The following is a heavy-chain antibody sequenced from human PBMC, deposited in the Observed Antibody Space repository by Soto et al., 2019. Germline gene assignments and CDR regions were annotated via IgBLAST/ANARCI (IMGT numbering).Heavy chain of an antibody. D-gene: IGHD5-18*01. CDR3: AGRGIRLWYPFDY. Sequence: SEHVSCKASGGTFSSYAISWVRQAPGQGLEWMGGIIPIFGTANYAQKFQGRVTITADESTSTAYMELSSLRSEDTAVYYCAGRGIRLWYPFDYWGQGTLVTVSS. J-gene: IGHJ4*02. V-gene: IGHV1-69*13. CDR2: IIPIFGTA. CDR1: GGTFSSYA.